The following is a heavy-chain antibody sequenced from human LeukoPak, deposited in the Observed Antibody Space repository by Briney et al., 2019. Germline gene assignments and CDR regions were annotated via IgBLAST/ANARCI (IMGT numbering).Heavy chain of an antibody. J-gene: IGHJ4*02. D-gene: IGHD3-10*01. CDR3: AREITMVRGARAGFDY. Sequence: SVKVSCKASGGTFSSYAVSWVRQAPGQGLEWMGGIIPIFGTANYAQKLQARVTITTDESTSTAYMELSSLRSEDTAVYYCAREITMVRGARAGFDYWGQGTPVTVSS. CDR2: IIPIFGTA. V-gene: IGHV1-69*05. CDR1: GGTFSSYA.